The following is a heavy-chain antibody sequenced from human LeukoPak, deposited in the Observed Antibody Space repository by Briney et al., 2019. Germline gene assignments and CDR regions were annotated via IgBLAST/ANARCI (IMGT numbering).Heavy chain of an antibody. CDR2: IRYDGSNK. D-gene: IGHD1-26*01. Sequence: GGSLRLSCAASGFTFSSYGMHWVRQAPGKGLEWVAFIRYDGSNKYYADSVKGRFTISRDNSKNTLYLQMNSLRAEDTAVYYCAKGSSLVGASDIDYWGQGTLVTVSS. J-gene: IGHJ4*02. V-gene: IGHV3-30*02. CDR1: GFTFSSYG. CDR3: AKGSSLVGASDIDY.